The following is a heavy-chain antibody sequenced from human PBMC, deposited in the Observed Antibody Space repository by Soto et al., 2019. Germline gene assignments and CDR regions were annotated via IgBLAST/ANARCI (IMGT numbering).Heavy chain of an antibody. CDR3: ARQPLTSRETGSYEVDY. D-gene: IGHD3-10*01. CDR2: IDPSDSYT. Sequence: EVQPVQSGAEVKKPGESLRISCKGSGYSFTSYWISWVRQMPGKGLEWMGRIDPSDSYTNYSPSFHCHVTISADKSISTADLQWSRLTASDTARYYCARQPLTSRETGSYEVDYWGQGTLVTVSS. J-gene: IGHJ4*02. CDR1: GYSFTSYW. V-gene: IGHV5-10-1*01.